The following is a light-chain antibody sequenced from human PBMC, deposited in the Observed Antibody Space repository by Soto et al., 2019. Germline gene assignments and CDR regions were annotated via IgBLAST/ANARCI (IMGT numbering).Light chain of an antibody. J-gene: IGKJ1*01. Sequence: DIQMTQSPSSLSASVGDRVTITCRASQSISSYLNWYQQKLGKAPKLLIYAASSLQSGVPSRFSGSGSGTDFTLTISSLQPEEFATYYCQQSYSTPRTFGQGTKVEIK. V-gene: IGKV1-39*01. CDR1: QSISSY. CDR3: QQSYSTPRT. CDR2: AAS.